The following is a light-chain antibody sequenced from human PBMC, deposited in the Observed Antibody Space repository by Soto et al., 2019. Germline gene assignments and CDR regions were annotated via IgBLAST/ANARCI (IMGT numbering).Light chain of an antibody. CDR2: KAS. V-gene: IGKV1-5*03. CDR3: QQFYTYPWA. J-gene: IGKJ1*01. CDR1: QSIGDW. Sequence: DIQMTQSPSTLSASVGDRVTITCRASQSIGDWLAWYQQKPGKAPKLLMYKASMLESGVPSRFSGSGSGTEFTLTISSLQPDDFATYYCQQFYTYPWAFDQGTKVEVK.